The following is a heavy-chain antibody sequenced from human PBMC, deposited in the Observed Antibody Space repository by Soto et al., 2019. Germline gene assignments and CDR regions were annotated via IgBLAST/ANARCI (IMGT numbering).Heavy chain of an antibody. Sequence: GGSLRLSCAASGFTFSSYAMSWVRQAPGKGLEWVSAISGSGGSAYYADSVKGRFTISRDNSKNTLYLQMNSLRAEDTAVYYCAKVRDYRDNFDYWGQGTLVTVSS. D-gene: IGHD3-16*01. CDR1: GFTFSSYA. CDR2: ISGSGGSA. CDR3: AKVRDYRDNFDY. V-gene: IGHV3-23*01. J-gene: IGHJ4*02.